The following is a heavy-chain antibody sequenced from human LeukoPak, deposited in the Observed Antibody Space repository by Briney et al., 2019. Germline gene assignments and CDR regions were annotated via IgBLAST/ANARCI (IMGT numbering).Heavy chain of an antibody. V-gene: IGHV3-30*02. J-gene: IGHJ4*02. Sequence: SGGSLRLSCAASGFTFSNYGMHWVRQAPGKGLEWVAFIRFDGTNKLYAESVKGRFTISRDNSKNTLYLQMNSLRAEDTAVYYCARDRRYCSGGSCYNFDYWGQGTLVTVSS. D-gene: IGHD2-15*01. CDR1: GFTFSNYG. CDR2: IRFDGTNK. CDR3: ARDRRYCSGGSCYNFDY.